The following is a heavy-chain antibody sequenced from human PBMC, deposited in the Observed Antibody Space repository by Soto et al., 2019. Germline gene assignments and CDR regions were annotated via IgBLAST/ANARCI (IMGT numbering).Heavy chain of an antibody. J-gene: IGHJ4*02. CDR1: GGSISSYY. CDR3: ARHKAIFGVVTKIFDY. Sequence: PSETLSLTCTVSGGSISSYYWSWIRQPPGKGLEWIGYIYYSGSTNYNPSLKSRVTISVDTSKNQFSLKLSSVTAADTAVYYCARHKAIFGVVTKIFDYWGQGTLVTVS. CDR2: IYYSGST. V-gene: IGHV4-59*08. D-gene: IGHD3-3*01.